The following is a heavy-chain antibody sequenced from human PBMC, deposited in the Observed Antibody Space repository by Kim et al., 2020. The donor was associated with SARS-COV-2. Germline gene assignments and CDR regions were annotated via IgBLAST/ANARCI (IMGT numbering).Heavy chain of an antibody. Sequence: GGSLRLSCAASGFTVSSNYMSWVRQAPGKGLEWVSVIYSGGSTYYADSVKGRFTISRDNSKNTLYLQMNSLRAEDTAVYYCARDYSGSAGFDPWGQGTLVTVSS. V-gene: IGHV3-53*01. CDR1: GFTVSSNY. CDR2: IYSGGST. J-gene: IGHJ5*02. D-gene: IGHD1-26*01. CDR3: ARDYSGSAGFDP.